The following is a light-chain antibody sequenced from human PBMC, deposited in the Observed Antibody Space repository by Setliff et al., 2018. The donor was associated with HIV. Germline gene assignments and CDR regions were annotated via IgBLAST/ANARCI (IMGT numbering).Light chain of an antibody. CDR1: SSDVGAYDY. Sequence: QSALTQPASVSGSPGQSITISCTGTSSDVGAYDYVSWYQKHPGKAPKLIIYEVSNRPSGVSSRFSGSKSGDTASLTISGLQAEDEADYYCSSFRRSSLSSNVFGSGTKVTVL. V-gene: IGLV2-14*01. CDR3: SSFRRSSLSSNV. J-gene: IGLJ1*01. CDR2: EVS.